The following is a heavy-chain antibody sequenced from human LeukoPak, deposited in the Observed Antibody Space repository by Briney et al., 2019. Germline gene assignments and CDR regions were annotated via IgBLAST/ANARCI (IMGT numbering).Heavy chain of an antibody. V-gene: IGHV1-18*01. CDR1: GYTYTDFD. CDR3: TRDLGQVVAGTAFDM. Sequence: GASVKVSCKTSGYTYTDFDINWVGHAPGQGLEWLGWITPYNGNTNHLQNLQGRITMTTDTSTSTAYLELRSLTSDGSAVYYCTRDLGQVVAGTAFDMWGQGTMVIVSS. CDR2: ITPYNGNT. J-gene: IGHJ3*02. D-gene: IGHD6-19*01.